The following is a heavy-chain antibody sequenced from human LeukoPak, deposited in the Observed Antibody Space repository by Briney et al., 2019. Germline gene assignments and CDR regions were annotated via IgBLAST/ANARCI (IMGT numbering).Heavy chain of an antibody. D-gene: IGHD2-2*01. CDR3: ALACSSTSCYARAFDI. CDR1: GFTFSSYS. CDR2: ISSSSSTI. Sequence: GGTLRLSCAASGFTFSSYSMNWVRQAPGKGLEWVSYISSSSSTIYYADSVKGRFTISRDNAKNSLYLQMNSLRAEDTAVYYCALACSSTSCYARAFDIWGQGTMATVSS. V-gene: IGHV3-48*01. J-gene: IGHJ3*02.